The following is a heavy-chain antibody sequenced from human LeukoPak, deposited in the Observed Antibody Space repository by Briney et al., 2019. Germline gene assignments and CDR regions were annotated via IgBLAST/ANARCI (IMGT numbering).Heavy chain of an antibody. Sequence: GGSLRLSCTASGFTFSSYSLNWVRQAPGKGLEWVSSVSTGSNYIYYADSVKGRFTISRDNDKNSLYLQMNSLRVEDTAVYYCARGGRGSSWYEKWGQGTLVAVSS. V-gene: IGHV3-21*01. CDR1: GFTFSSYS. CDR3: ARGGRGSSWYEK. CDR2: VSTGSNYI. J-gene: IGHJ4*02. D-gene: IGHD6-13*01.